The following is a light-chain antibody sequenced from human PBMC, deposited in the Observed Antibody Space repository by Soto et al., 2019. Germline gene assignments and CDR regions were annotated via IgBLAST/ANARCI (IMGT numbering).Light chain of an antibody. Sequence: DIVLTQSPGTLSLSPGERATLSCRASQSVSSSYLAWYQQKPGQAPRLLIYGASGRAAGIPDRFSGSGSGTDFRLTIRRLEPEDFAVYYCQQYGSSPPWTFGQGTKVEIK. V-gene: IGKV3-20*01. CDR3: QQYGSSPPWT. CDR1: QSVSSSY. CDR2: GAS. J-gene: IGKJ1*01.